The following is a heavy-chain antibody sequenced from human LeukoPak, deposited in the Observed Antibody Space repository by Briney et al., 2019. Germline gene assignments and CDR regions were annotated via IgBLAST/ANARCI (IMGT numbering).Heavy chain of an antibody. V-gene: IGHV3-7*01. CDR3: ARDRGGVVGPPLVN. CDR1: RFTFSSYW. Sequence: GGSLRLSCAASRFTFSSYWMSWVRQAPGKGLEWVANINQDGSDKYYVDSVKGRFTISRDNSKNTLYLQMNSLRAEDTAVYYCARDRGGVVGPPLVNWGQGTLVTVSS. J-gene: IGHJ4*02. CDR2: INQDGSDK. D-gene: IGHD3-16*02.